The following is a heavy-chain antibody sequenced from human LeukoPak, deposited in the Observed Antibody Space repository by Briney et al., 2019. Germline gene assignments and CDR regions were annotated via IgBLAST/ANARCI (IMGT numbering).Heavy chain of an antibody. Sequence: PGGSLRLSCAASGFTFSSYAMSWVRQAPGKGLEWVSAISGSGGSTYYADSVKGRFTISRDNSKNTLYLQMNSLRAEDTAVYYCAKDRNRNYGFWSGPSFPLYYYYMDVWGKGTTVTVSS. J-gene: IGHJ6*03. CDR1: GFTFSSYA. CDR2: ISGSGGST. D-gene: IGHD3-3*01. V-gene: IGHV3-23*01. CDR3: AKDRNRNYGFWSGPSFPLYYYYMDV.